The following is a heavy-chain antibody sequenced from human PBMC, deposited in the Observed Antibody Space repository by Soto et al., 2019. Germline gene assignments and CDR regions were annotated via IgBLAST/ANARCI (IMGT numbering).Heavy chain of an antibody. CDR2: IDWDDDK. CDR1: GFSRSTSGMC. V-gene: IGHV2-70*01. CDR3: ARIRGNYGGNSGDYYFDY. D-gene: IGHD4-17*01. Sequence: SGPTLVNPTQTLTLTCTFSGFSRSTSGMCVSWIRQPPGKALEWLALIDWDDDKYYSTSLKTRLTISKDTSKNQVVLTMTNMDPVDTATYYCARIRGNYGGNSGDYYFDYWGQGTLVTVSS. J-gene: IGHJ4*02.